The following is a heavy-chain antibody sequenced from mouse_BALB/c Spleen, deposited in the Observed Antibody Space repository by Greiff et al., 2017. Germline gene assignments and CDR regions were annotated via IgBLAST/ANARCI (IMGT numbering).Heavy chain of an antibody. V-gene: IGHV1S81*02. J-gene: IGHJ3*01. CDR3: ARITTATAY. CDR2: INPSNGRT. D-gene: IGHD1-2*01. CDR1: GYTFTSYW. Sequence: VQLQQPGAELVKPGASVKLSCKASGYTFTSYWMHWVKQRPGQGLEWIGEINPSNGRTNYNEKFKSKATLTVDKSSSTAYMQLSSLTSEDSAVYYCARITTATAYWGQGTLVTVSA.